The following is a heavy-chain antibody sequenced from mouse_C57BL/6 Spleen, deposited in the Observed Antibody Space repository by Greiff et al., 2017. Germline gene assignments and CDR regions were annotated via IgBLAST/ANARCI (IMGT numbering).Heavy chain of an antibody. D-gene: IGHD1-1*01. CDR3: ANYYGLFDY. CDR1: GYAFSSSW. Sequence: QVQLQQSGPELVKPGASVKISCKASGYAFSSSWMNWVKQRPGKGLEWIGRIYPGDGDTNYNGKFKGKATLTADKSSITAYMQLSSLISEDSAVYFCANYYGLFDYWGQGTTLTVSS. CDR2: IYPGDGDT. V-gene: IGHV1-82*01. J-gene: IGHJ2*01.